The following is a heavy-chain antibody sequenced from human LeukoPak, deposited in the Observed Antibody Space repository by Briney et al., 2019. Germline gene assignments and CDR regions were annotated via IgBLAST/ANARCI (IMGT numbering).Heavy chain of an antibody. V-gene: IGHV3-73*01. J-gene: IGHJ6*03. CDR2: IRSKANSYAT. CDR1: GFTFSGSA. D-gene: IGHD2-21*02. CDR3: TSPNCRGDCSYYYYMDL. Sequence: GGSLRLSCAASGFTFSGSAMHWVRQASGKGLEWVGRIRSKANSYATAYAASVKGRFTNSRDDSKNTAYLKMNSLETEDKDMYYCTSPNCRGDCSYYYYMDLWGKGTTVSVSS.